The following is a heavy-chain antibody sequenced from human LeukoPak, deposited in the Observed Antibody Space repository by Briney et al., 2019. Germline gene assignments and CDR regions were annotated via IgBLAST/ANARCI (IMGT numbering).Heavy chain of an antibody. D-gene: IGHD3-22*01. CDR1: GFTFSSYA. Sequence: GSLRLSCAASGFTFSSYAMSWVRQAPGKGLEWVSAISGSGGSTYYADSVKGRFTISRDNSKNTLCLQMNSLRAEDTAVYYCAKAGGWLLLLDAFDIWGQGTMVTVSS. CDR3: AKAGGWLLLLDAFDI. J-gene: IGHJ3*02. V-gene: IGHV3-23*01. CDR2: ISGSGGST.